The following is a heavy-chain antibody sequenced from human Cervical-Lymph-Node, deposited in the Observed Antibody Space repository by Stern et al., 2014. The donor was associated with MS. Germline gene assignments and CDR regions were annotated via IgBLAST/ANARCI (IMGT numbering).Heavy chain of an antibody. D-gene: IGHD1-26*01. CDR1: GYNFTTYY. CDR3: AIIEGWNGMDV. Sequence: QVQLGQSGAEVKKPGASVRLSCKASGYNFTTYYMHWVRQAPGQGLEWMGIINPRGGRTSYAQKFLGRVIMTRDTSTSTVFMELSSLRSEDTAVYYCAIIEGWNGMDVWGQGTTVIASS. J-gene: IGHJ6*02. CDR2: INPRGGRT. V-gene: IGHV1-46*01.